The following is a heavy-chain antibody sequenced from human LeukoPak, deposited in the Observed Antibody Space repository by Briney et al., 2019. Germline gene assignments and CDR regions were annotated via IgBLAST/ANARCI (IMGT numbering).Heavy chain of an antibody. V-gene: IGHV4-34*01. CDR1: GGSFSGYY. CDR3: ARWTDSSGYYYGYYFDY. D-gene: IGHD3-22*01. Sequence: SETLSLTCAVYGGSFSGYYWSWIRQPPGKGLEWIGEINHSGSTNYNPSLKSRVTISVDTSKNQFSLKLSSVTAADTAVYYCARWTDSSGYYYGYYFDYWGQGTLVTVSP. J-gene: IGHJ4*02. CDR2: INHSGST.